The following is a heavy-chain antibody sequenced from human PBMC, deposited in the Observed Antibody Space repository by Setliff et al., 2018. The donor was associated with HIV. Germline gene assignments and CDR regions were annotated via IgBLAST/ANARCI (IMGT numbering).Heavy chain of an antibody. CDR3: ARQGQLGSE. J-gene: IGHJ4*02. V-gene: IGHV4-39*01. CDR2: IYYSGST. CDR1: GGSIYGSDYY. D-gene: IGHD1-1*01. Sequence: SETLSLTCTVSGGSIYGSDYYWGWIRQPPGKGLESIGSIYYSGSTYYKLSLKSRVTISVDTSKNQSSLKLSSVTAADTAVYYCARQGQLGSEWGQGTLVTVSS.